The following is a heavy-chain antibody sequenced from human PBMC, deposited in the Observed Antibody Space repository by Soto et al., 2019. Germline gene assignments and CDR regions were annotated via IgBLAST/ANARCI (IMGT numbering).Heavy chain of an antibody. CDR1: GYTFSTFH. CDR3: VMVDNYVTPTPQDV. J-gene: IGHJ6*02. V-gene: IGHV1-46*01. Sequence: ASVKVSCKASGYTFSTFHLHWVRQAPGQGLEWMGMISPNAGNTHSATKFQGRLTMTTDTSTSTAYMELGSLTSDDTAVYYCVMVDNYVTPTPQDVWGQGTTVTVSS. CDR2: ISPNAGNT. D-gene: IGHD3-16*01.